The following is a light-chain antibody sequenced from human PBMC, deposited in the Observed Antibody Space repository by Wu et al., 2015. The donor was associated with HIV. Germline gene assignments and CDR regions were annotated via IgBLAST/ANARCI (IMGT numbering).Light chain of an antibody. CDR3: QQYNNWPPWT. CDR2: GAS. V-gene: IGKV3-15*01. J-gene: IGKJ1*01. Sequence: EVVMTQSPATLSVSPGERATLSCRASQSVSTNFAWYQQKPGQAPRFLIFGASNRAPGIPARFSGSGSGTEFTLTISNMQSEDIAVYYCQQYNNWPPWTFGQGTKVEIK. CDR1: QSVSTN.